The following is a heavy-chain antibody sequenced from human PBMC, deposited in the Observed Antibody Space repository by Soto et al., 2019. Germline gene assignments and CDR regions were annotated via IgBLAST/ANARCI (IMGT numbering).Heavy chain of an antibody. J-gene: IGHJ3*02. Sequence: GGSLRLSCAASGFTFSSYAMSWVRQAPGKGLEWVSAISGSGGSTYYADSVKGRFTISRDNSKNTLYLQMNSLRAEDTAMYYCARPQKEAEAAGPYDAFDIWGQGTMVTVSS. CDR2: ISGSGGST. V-gene: IGHV3-23*01. D-gene: IGHD6-13*01. CDR3: ARPQKEAEAAGPYDAFDI. CDR1: GFTFSSYA.